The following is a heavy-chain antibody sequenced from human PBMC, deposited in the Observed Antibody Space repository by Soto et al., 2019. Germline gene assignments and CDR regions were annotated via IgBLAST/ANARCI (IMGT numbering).Heavy chain of an antibody. J-gene: IGHJ6*02. Sequence: QVQLVQSGAEVKKPGSSVKVSCKTSGVSFNNNGIGWVRQAPGHGLEWMGGVSPPFRTSNYARKCQGRISITADASTGTVNMELSSLTSEDTAQSYCARVLYYGSGSYSPYGMDVWGQGTTVTVSS. D-gene: IGHD3-10*01. CDR1: GVSFNNNG. CDR3: ARVLYYGSGSYSPYGMDV. V-gene: IGHV1-69*01. CDR2: VSPPFRTS.